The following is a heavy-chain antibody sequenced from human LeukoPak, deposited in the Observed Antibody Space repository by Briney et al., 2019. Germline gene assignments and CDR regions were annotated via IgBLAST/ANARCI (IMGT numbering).Heavy chain of an antibody. D-gene: IGHD3-3*01. CDR3: ARRPTSSWSGFRFYYYYGMDV. CDR2: MNPNSGNT. J-gene: IGHJ6*02. Sequence: GASVKVSCKASGYTFTSYDINWVRQATGQGLGWMGWMNPNSGNTGYAQKFQGRVTMTRNTSISTAYMELSSLRSEDTAVYYCARRPTSSWSGFRFYYYYGMDVWGQGTTVTVSS. V-gene: IGHV1-8*01. CDR1: GYTFTSYD.